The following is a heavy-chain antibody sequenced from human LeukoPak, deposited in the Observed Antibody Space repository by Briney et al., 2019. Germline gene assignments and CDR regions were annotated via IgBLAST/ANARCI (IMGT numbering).Heavy chain of an antibody. V-gene: IGHV4-34*01. D-gene: IGHD3-10*01. J-gene: IGHJ4*02. Sequence: KPSETLSLTCAVYSGSFSGYYWSWIRQPPGKGLEWIGEINHSGSTNYNPSLKSRVTISVDTSKNQFSLKLSSVTAADTAVYYCASIRDGSGSYYNEVDYWGQETLVTVSS. CDR3: ASIRDGSGSYYNEVDY. CDR1: SGSFSGYY. CDR2: INHSGST.